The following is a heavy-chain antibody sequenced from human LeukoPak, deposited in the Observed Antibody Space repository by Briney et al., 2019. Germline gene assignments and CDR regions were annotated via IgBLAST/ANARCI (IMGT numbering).Heavy chain of an antibody. CDR1: GGSISSYY. CDR2: IYTSGST. CDR3: ARARYDYNWNDRGEYYFDS. D-gene: IGHD1-1*01. J-gene: IGHJ4*02. Sequence: SETLSLTCTVSGGSISSYYWSWIRQPAGKGLEWIGRIYTSGSTNYNPSLKSRVTMSVDTSKNQFSLKLSSVTAADTAVYYCARARYDYNWNDRGEYYFDSWGQGTLVTVSS. V-gene: IGHV4-4*07.